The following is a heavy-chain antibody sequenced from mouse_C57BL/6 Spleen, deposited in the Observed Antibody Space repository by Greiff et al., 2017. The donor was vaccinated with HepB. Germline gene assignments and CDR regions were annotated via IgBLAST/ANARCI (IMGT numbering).Heavy chain of an antibody. CDR2: ISSGGSYT. Sequence: EVQGVESGGDLVKPGGSLKLSCAASGFTFSSYGMSWVRQTPDKRLEWVATISSGGSYTYYPDSVKGRFTISRDNAKNTLYLQMSSLKSEDTAMYYCARGLGDYAMDYWGQGTSVTVSS. J-gene: IGHJ4*01. CDR1: GFTFSSYG. CDR3: ARGLGDYAMDY. V-gene: IGHV5-6*01. D-gene: IGHD2-2*01.